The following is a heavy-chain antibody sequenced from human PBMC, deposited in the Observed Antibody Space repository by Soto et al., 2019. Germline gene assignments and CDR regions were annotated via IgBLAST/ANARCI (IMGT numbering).Heavy chain of an antibody. J-gene: IGHJ4*02. CDR1: GFTFGDYA. Sequence: GGSLRLSCAASGFTFGDYAMSWVRQSPGKGLVWVSTISGRGRATYYADSVKGRFSISRDNSKNTLSLQMNALRADDTAVYYCAKEPVNSNGGPSILHYWGQGTLVTVSS. CDR2: ISGRGRAT. CDR3: AKEPVNSNGGPSILHY. V-gene: IGHV3-23*01. D-gene: IGHD3-3*02.